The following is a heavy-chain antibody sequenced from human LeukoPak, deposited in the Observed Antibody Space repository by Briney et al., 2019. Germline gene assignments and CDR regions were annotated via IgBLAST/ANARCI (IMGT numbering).Heavy chain of an antibody. CDR3: TISNQARDTSGYPGDGY. J-gene: IGHJ4*02. D-gene: IGHD3-22*01. CDR2: INQDGNEK. Sequence: PGGSLRLSCAPSGLTFSSYWMSWVRQAPGEGREWVASINQDGNEKPHVDSVKGRLTISRDNAKNSLYLQMNSLRAEDTAMYYCTISNQARDTSGYPGDGYWGEGTLVTVSS. CDR1: GLTFSSYW. V-gene: IGHV3-7*01.